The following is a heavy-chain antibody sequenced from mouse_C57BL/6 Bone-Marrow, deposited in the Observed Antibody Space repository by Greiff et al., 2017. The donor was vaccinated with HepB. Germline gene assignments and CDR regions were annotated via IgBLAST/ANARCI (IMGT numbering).Heavy chain of an antibody. V-gene: IGHV5-16*01. CDR1: GFTFSDYY. Sequence: EVNVVESEGGLVQPGSSMKLSCTASGFTFSDYYMAWVRQVPEKGLEWVANINYDGSSTYYLDSLKSRFIISRDNAKNILYLQMSSLKSEDTATYYCARGSYLDYWGQGTTLTVSS. CDR3: ARGSYLDY. CDR2: INYDGSST. J-gene: IGHJ2*01.